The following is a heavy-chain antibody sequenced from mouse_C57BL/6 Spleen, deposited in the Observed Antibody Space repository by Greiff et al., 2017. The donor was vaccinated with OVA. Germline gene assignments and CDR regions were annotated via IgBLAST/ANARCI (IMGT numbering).Heavy chain of an antibody. CDR3: ARDYYGSSSGGYYAMDY. CDR2: INPNNGGT. J-gene: IGHJ4*01. CDR1: GYTFTDYY. V-gene: IGHV1-26*01. Sequence: EVQLQQSGPELVKPGASVKISCKASGYTFTDYYMNWVKQSHGKSLEWIGDINPNNGGTSYNQKFKGKATLTVDKSSSTAYMELRSLTSEDSAVYYGARDYYGSSSGGYYAMDYWGQGTSVTVSS. D-gene: IGHD1-1*01.